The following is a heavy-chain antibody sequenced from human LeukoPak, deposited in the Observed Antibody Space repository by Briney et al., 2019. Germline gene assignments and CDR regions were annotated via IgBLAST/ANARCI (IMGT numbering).Heavy chain of an antibody. D-gene: IGHD4-17*01. CDR2: INPNSGGT. CDR3: AREAGDPYLNFDY. Sequence: ASVKVSCKASGYTSTGYYMHWVRQAPGQGLEWMGWINPNSGGTNYAQKFQGRVTMTRDTSISTAYMELRSLRSDDTAVYYCAREAGDPYLNFDYWGQGTLVTVSS. CDR1: GYTSTGYY. J-gene: IGHJ4*02. V-gene: IGHV1-2*02.